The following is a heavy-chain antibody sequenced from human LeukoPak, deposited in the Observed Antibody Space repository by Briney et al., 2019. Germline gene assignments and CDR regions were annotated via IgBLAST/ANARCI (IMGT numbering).Heavy chain of an antibody. CDR3: ARVGGGDYYYGMDV. Sequence: PSQTLSLTCTVSGGSISSGGYYWSWIRQHPGKGLEWIGYIYYSGSTYYNPSLKSRVTISVDTSKNQFSLKLSSVTAADTAVYYCARVGGGDYYYGMDVWGQGTTVTVSS. CDR1: GGSISSGGYY. V-gene: IGHV4-31*03. CDR2: IYYSGST. J-gene: IGHJ6*02. D-gene: IGHD4-17*01.